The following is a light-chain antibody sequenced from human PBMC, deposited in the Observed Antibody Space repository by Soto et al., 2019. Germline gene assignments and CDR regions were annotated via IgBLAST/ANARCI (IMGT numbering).Light chain of an antibody. J-gene: IGKJ1*01. Sequence: EIVLTQSPGTLSLSPGERATLSCSASQSVSSSYLAWYQQKPGQAPRLLIYGASSRATGIPDRFSGSGSGTDFTLTFSRLEPEDFAVYYCQQFGTSPTWTFGQGTKVDI. CDR1: QSVSSSY. V-gene: IGKV3-20*01. CDR2: GAS. CDR3: QQFGTSPTWT.